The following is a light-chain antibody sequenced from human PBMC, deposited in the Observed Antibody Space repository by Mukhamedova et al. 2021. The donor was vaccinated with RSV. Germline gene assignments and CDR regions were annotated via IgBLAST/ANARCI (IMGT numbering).Light chain of an antibody. Sequence: QQPGKAPKLMIYEGRKRPSGVSSRFSGSNSDNTASLTISGLQAEDEGDYYCCAYAGGVTYVLFGGWTKVTVL. V-gene: IGLV2-23*01. CDR3: CAYAGGVTYVL. J-gene: IGLJ2*01. CDR2: EGR.